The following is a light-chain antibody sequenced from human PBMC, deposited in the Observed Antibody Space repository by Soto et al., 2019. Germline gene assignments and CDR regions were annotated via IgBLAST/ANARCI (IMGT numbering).Light chain of an antibody. CDR3: QQYHIYSGT. J-gene: IGKJ1*01. CDR1: QTIDSW. Sequence: DIQMTQSPSTLSASVGDRVTITGRASQTIDSWLAWYQQRPGKPPNLLIYKASTLASGVPSRFSGSGSGTEFTLTIHSLQPDYFATYYCQQYHIYSGTFGQGTKVDIK. CDR2: KAS. V-gene: IGKV1-5*03.